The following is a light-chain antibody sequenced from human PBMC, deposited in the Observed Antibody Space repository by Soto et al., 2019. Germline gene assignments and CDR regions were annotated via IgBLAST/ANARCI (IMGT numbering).Light chain of an antibody. CDR2: DVS. CDR1: SSDVGGYNY. V-gene: IGLV2-14*01. Sequence: QSVLTQPASVSGSPGQSITISCTGTSSDVGGYNYVSWYQQHPGKAPKLMIYDVSNRPSGVSNRFSGSKSGNTASLTISGLQAEDEADYYCGSYTSSSTREVFGTGTKVTVL. CDR3: GSYTSSSTREV. J-gene: IGLJ1*01.